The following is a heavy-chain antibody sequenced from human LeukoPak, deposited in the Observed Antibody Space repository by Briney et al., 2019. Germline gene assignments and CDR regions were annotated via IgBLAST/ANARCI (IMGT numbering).Heavy chain of an antibody. J-gene: IGHJ4*02. CDR2: INQDRSEI. Sequence: PGGSLRLSCVASGFILRNYWMNWVRQAPGKGLEWVANINQDRSEIHYVDSVKGRFTISRDNAKNSLHLQMSSLRAEDTAVYYCARDLRSENDYWGQGTLVTVSS. CDR3: ARDLRSENDY. V-gene: IGHV3-7*04. CDR1: GFILRNYW.